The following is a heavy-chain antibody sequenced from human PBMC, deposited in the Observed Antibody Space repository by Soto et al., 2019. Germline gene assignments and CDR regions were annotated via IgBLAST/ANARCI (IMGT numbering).Heavy chain of an antibody. Sequence: APVKVSCKASGYTFTSYGISWVRQAPGQGLEWMGWISAYNGNTNYAQKLQGRVTMTTDTSTSTAYMELRSLRSDDTAVYYCARDVRVVGGIYFFSGMDVWGQGTTVTVSS. V-gene: IGHV1-18*01. D-gene: IGHD1-26*01. CDR3: ARDVRVVGGIYFFSGMDV. J-gene: IGHJ6*02. CDR1: GYTFTSYG. CDR2: ISAYNGNT.